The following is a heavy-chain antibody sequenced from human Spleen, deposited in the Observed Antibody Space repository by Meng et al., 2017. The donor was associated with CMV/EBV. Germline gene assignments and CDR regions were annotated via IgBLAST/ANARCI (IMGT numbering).Heavy chain of an antibody. V-gene: IGHV1-18*01. CDR2: ISAYSGDT. D-gene: IGHD3-10*01. J-gene: IGHJ4*02. Sequence: KAYGYTFSDCGFSWVRQAPGQGPEWMGWISAYSGDTKYAERFQGRVSMTTDTSSSTVHMELRSLRPDDTAVYYCARDHVVRGVYSAYWGQGTLVTVSS. CDR3: ARDHVVRGVYSAY. CDR1: GYTFSDCG.